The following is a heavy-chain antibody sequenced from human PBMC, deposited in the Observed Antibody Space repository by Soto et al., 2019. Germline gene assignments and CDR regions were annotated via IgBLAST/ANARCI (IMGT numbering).Heavy chain of an antibody. CDR3: ARRGSGSYYDY. V-gene: IGHV3-23*01. J-gene: IGHJ4*02. Sequence: XGSLRLSCAASGFTXSSYAMRRVRQAPGKGLEWVSAISGSGGSTYYADSVKGRFTISRDNPKNTLYLQMNSLRAEDTAVYYCARRGSGSYYDYWGQGTLVTVSS. D-gene: IGHD1-26*01. CDR2: ISGSGGST. CDR1: GFTXSSYA.